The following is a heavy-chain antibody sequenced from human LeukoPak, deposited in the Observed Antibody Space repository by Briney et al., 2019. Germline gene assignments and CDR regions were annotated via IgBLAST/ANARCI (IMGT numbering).Heavy chain of an antibody. CDR3: ARGFSSSWPGPYYYYYYMDV. CDR1: GGSFSGYY. J-gene: IGHJ6*03. CDR2: INHSGST. V-gene: IGHV4-34*01. Sequence: SETLSLTCAVYGGSFSGYYWSWIRQPPGKGLEWIGEINHSGSTNYNPSLKSRVTISVDTSKNQFSLKLSSVTAAGTAVYYCARGFSSSWPGPYYYYYYMDVWGKGTTVTVSS. D-gene: IGHD6-13*01.